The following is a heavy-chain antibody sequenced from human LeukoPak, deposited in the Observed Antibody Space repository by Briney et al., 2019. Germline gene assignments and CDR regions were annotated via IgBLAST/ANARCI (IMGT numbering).Heavy chain of an antibody. CDR2: FDPEDGET. D-gene: IGHD1-26*01. J-gene: IGHJ3*02. CDR3: ATWGYFPYAFDI. CDR1: GYTLTELS. V-gene: IGHV1-24*01. Sequence: ASVKVSCKVSGYTLTELSIHWVRQAPGKGLEWMGGFDPEDGETIYAQKFQGRVTMTEDTSTDTAYMELSSLRSEETAVYYCATWGYFPYAFDIWGQGTMVTVSS.